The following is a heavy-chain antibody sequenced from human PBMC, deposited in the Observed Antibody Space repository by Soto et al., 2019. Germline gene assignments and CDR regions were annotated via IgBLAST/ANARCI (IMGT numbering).Heavy chain of an antibody. CDR3: ARGLGGIRFWGLDY. CDR1: GFAFNSYA. Sequence: QVHLVESGGRVVQPGTSLRLSCAGSGFAFNSYAIHWVRQAPGKALEWVAVISYDGSEKYYADSVKGRFTISRDNSKNTTFLQMNRLRVEDTAVYYCARGLGGIRFWGLDYWGQGTLVAVSS. CDR2: ISYDGSEK. V-gene: IGHV3-30-3*01. D-gene: IGHD3-16*01. J-gene: IGHJ4*02.